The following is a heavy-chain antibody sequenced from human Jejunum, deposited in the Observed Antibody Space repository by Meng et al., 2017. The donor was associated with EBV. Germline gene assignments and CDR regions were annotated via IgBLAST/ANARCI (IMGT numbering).Heavy chain of an antibody. CDR3: AKLLKY. CDR2: ISGSAGST. Sequence: EGQLLESGGGLVQPGGSLRLSCAASGFTFSSSAMSWVRQAPGKGLEWVSVISGSAGSTYYADSVKGRFTISRDTSNNTLYLQMNSLRAEDTAIYYCAKLLKYWGQGTLVTVSS. J-gene: IGHJ4*02. V-gene: IGHV3-23*01. CDR1: GFTFSSSA.